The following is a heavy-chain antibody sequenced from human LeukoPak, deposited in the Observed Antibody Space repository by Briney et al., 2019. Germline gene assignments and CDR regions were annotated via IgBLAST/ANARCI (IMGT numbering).Heavy chain of an antibody. V-gene: IGHV4-34*01. D-gene: IGHD5-18*01. J-gene: IGHJ4*02. CDR2: INHSGST. Sequence: SETLSLTCAVYGGSFSGYYWSWIRQPPGKGLEWIGEINHSGSTNYNPSLKSRVTISVDTSKNQFSLKLNSVTGADTAVYYCARVRAAGIQLWYKYYFDYWGQGTLVTVSS. CDR3: ARVRAAGIQLWYKYYFDY. CDR1: GGSFSGYY.